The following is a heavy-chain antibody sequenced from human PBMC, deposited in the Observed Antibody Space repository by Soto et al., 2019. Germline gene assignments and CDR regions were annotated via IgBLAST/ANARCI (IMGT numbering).Heavy chain of an antibody. V-gene: IGHV3-30*18. Sequence: QVQLVESGGGVVQPGRSLRLSCAASGFTFSSYGMHWVRQAPGKGLEWVAVISYDGSNKYYADSVKGRFTISRDNSKNTLYLQMNSLRAEDTAVYYCAKVKFPHLYGDYVLPDYWGQGTLVTVSS. CDR1: GFTFSSYG. CDR3: AKVKFPHLYGDYVLPDY. CDR2: ISYDGSNK. J-gene: IGHJ4*02. D-gene: IGHD4-17*01.